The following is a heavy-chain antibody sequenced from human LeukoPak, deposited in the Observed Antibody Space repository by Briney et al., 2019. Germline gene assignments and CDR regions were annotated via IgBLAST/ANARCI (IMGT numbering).Heavy chain of an antibody. V-gene: IGHV3-48*01. CDR2: ISSSSSTI. D-gene: IGHD1-26*01. CDR1: GFTFSSYS. J-gene: IGHJ4*02. CDR3: AGGKWELLAHPTQFDY. Sequence: GGSLRLSCAASGFTFSSYSMNWVRQAPGKGLEWVSYISSSSSTIYYADSVKGRFTISRDNAKNSLYLQMNSLRAEDTAVYYCAGGKWELLAHPTQFDYWGQGTLVTVSS.